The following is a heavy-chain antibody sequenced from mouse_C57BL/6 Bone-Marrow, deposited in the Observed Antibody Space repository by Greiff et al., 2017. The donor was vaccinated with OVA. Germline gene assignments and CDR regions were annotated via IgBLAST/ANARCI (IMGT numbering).Heavy chain of an antibody. D-gene: IGHD6-1*01. J-gene: IGHJ2*01. CDR1: GFTFSDYG. Sequence: EVQLVESGGGLVQPGGSLKLSCAASGFTFSDYGMAWVRQAPRKGPEWVAFISNLAYSIYYADTVTGRFTISSENAKNTLYLEMSSLRSEDTAMYYCARLGCHVGVYFDYWGQGTTLTVSS. V-gene: IGHV5-15*01. CDR2: ISNLAYSI. CDR3: ARLGCHVGVYFDY.